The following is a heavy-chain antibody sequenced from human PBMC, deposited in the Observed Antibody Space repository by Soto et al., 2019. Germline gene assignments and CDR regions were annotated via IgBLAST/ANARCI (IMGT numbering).Heavy chain of an antibody. D-gene: IGHD6-19*01. V-gene: IGHV3-23*01. CDR2: ISGSGGIT. J-gene: IGHJ3*02. Sequence: GKGLEWVSAISGSGGITYYADSVKGRFTISRNNSKKTLYLQMNSLRAEDTAVYYCAKAGSGWFGAFDIWGQGTMVTVSS. CDR3: AKAGSGWFGAFDI.